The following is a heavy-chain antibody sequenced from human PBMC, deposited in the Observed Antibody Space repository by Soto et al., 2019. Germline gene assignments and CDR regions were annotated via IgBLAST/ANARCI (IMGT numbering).Heavy chain of an antibody. D-gene: IGHD3-22*01. J-gene: IGHJ4*02. CDR3: AKDTYYHDTTGYYVFDY. V-gene: IGHV3-30*18. CDR1: GFIFSAYG. Sequence: SLRLSCGASGFIFSAYGIHWVRQAPGKGLEWVAVISYDGNNEHYADSVKGRFTISRDNSKNTLFLQMSSLGAEDTAVYYCAKDTYYHDTTGYYVFDYWGQGTLVTVSS. CDR2: ISYDGNNE.